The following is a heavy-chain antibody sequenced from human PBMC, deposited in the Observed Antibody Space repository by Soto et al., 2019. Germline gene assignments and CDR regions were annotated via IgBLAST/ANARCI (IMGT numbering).Heavy chain of an antibody. CDR3: ASVWPRDKEYYYDSSGYYPFDP. J-gene: IGHJ5*02. Sequence: ASVKVPCKASGYTFTSYGISWVRQAPGQGLEWMGWISAYNGNTNYAQKLQGRVTMTTDTSTSTAYMELRSLRSDDTAVYYCASVWPRDKEYYYDSSGYYPFDPWGQGTLVTVSS. CDR2: ISAYNGNT. D-gene: IGHD3-22*01. CDR1: GYTFTSYG. V-gene: IGHV1-18*01.